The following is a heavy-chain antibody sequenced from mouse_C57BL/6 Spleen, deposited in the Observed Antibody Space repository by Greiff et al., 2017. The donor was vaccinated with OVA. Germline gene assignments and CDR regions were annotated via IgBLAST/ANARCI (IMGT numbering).Heavy chain of an antibody. J-gene: IGHJ3*01. CDR2: IYPSDSET. CDR3: ARSGGSNSFAY. V-gene: IGHV1-61*01. CDR1: GYTFTSYW. D-gene: IGHD2-5*01. Sequence: VQLQQSGAELVRPGSSVKLSCKASGYTFTSYWMDWVKQRPGQGLEWIGNIYPSDSETHYNQKFKDKATLTVDKSSSTAYMQLSSLTSEDSAVYYCARSGGSNSFAYWGQGTLVTVSA.